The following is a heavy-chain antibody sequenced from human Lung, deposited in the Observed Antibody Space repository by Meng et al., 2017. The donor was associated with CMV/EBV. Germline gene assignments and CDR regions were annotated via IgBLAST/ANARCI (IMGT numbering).Heavy chain of an antibody. V-gene: IGHV4-61*01. CDR3: ARVPQNIAAAGISAFDI. Sequence: SXTLSLXCTVSGGSVSSGSFYWSWIRQPPGEGLEWIGFVYYSGSTNYNPALKSRVTMSIDTSKNQFSLKLSSVTAADTAMYYCARVPQNIAAAGISAFDIWGQGTXVTVSS. CDR1: GGSVSSGSFY. J-gene: IGHJ3*02. CDR2: VYYSGST. D-gene: IGHD6-13*01.